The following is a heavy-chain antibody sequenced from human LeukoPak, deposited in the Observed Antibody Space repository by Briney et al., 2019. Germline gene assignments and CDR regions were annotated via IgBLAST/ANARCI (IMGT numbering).Heavy chain of an antibody. J-gene: IGHJ4*02. D-gene: IGHD3-10*01. Sequence: SETLSLTCTVSGGSISSYYWSWIRQPPGKGLEWIGYIYYSGSTNYNPSLKSRVTISVDTSKNQFSLKLSPVTAADTAVYYCARHILAKPWVSGSYIFDYWGQGTLVTVSS. CDR1: GGSISSYY. V-gene: IGHV4-59*08. CDR2: IYYSGST. CDR3: ARHILAKPWVSGSYIFDY.